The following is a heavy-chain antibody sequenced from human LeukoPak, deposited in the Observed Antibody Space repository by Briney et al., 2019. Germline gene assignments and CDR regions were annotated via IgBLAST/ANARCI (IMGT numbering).Heavy chain of an antibody. V-gene: IGHV4-4*08. J-gene: IGHJ2*01. CDR2: ISPSGST. CDR1: GGSISSYY. CDR3: ATDYGGNSDWYFDL. D-gene: IGHD4-23*01. Sequence: SETLSLTCTVSGGSISSYYWSWIRQPPGKGLEWIGYISPSGSTNYNHSLKSRVTISVDTSKRHISLRLSSVTAADTAVYYCATDYGGNSDWYFDLWGRGTLVTVSS.